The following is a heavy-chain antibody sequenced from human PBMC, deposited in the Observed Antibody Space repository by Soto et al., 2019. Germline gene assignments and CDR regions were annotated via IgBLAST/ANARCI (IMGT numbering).Heavy chain of an antibody. D-gene: IGHD6-19*01. CDR3: ARGSLTYSSGWSTPAG. J-gene: IGHJ4*02. CDR1: GFTFSSYS. CDR2: ISSSSSYI. Sequence: LRLSCAASGFTFSSYSMNWVRQAPWKGLEWVSSISSSSSYIYYADSVKGRFTISRDNAKNSLYLQMNSLRAEDTAVYYCARGSLTYSSGWSTPAGWGQGTLVTVYS. V-gene: IGHV3-21*01.